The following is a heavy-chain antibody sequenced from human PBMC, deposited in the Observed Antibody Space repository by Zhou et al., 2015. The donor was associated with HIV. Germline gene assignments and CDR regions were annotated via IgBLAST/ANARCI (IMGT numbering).Heavy chain of an antibody. CDR3: ARRGGVVPAAIEGYYYYGMDV. D-gene: IGHD2-2*02. V-gene: IGHV1-69*06. Sequence: QVQLVQSGTEVRKPGSSVKVSCKASGGTFSSYAISWVRQAPGQGLEWMGGIIPIFGTANYAQKFQGRVTITADKSTSTAYMELSSLRSEDTAVYYCARRGGVVPAAIEGYYYYGMDVWGQGTTVTVSS. J-gene: IGHJ6*02. CDR1: GGTFSSYA. CDR2: IIPIFGTA.